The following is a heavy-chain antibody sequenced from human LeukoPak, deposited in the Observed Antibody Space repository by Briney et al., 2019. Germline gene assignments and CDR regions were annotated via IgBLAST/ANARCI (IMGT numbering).Heavy chain of an antibody. CDR1: GFTFSTYA. D-gene: IGHD5-12*01. Sequence: GGSLRLSCSASGFTFSTYAVYWVRQAPGKGLEYVSAISSNGGSTYYTDSVKGRFTISRDNAKNSLYLQTNSLRAEDTAVYYCARGRVYNGYDPFDYWGQGTLVTVSS. CDR3: ARGRVYNGYDPFDY. CDR2: ISSNGGST. V-gene: IGHV3-64*04. J-gene: IGHJ4*02.